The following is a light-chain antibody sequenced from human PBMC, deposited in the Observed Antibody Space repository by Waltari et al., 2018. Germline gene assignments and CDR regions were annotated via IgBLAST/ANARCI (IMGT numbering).Light chain of an antibody. J-gene: IGLJ3*02. V-gene: IGLV2-23*02. CDR1: SSDVGGYNL. CDR3: CSYAGSFTWV. CDR2: DVS. Sequence: QSALTQPASVSGSPGQSFTISCTGTSSDVGGYNLVSWYQQHPGKAPKLLIYDVSERPSGVSSRFSGSKSGKTASLTISGIQADDEADYYCCSYAGSFTWVFGGGTKVTVL.